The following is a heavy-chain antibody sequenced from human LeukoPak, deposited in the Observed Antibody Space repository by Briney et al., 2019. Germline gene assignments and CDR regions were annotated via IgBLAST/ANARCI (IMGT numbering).Heavy chain of an antibody. CDR2: IIPILSTA. CDR3: AREVAGRLYFDY. Sequence: ASVKVSCKASGGTFSSYAISWVRQAPGQGLEWMGGIIPILSTANYAQKFQGRVTITADESTSTAYMELSSLRSEDTAVYYCAREVAGRLYFDYWGQGTLVTVSS. J-gene: IGHJ4*02. D-gene: IGHD6-19*01. V-gene: IGHV1-69*13. CDR1: GGTFSSYA.